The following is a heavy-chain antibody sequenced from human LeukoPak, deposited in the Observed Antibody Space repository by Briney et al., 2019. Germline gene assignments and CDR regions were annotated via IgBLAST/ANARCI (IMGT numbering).Heavy chain of an antibody. CDR1: RGSISSGSYY. CDR2: IYTSGST. J-gene: IGHJ4*02. D-gene: IGHD3-3*01. Sequence: SQILSLTCTVSRGSISSGSYYWSWIRQPAGKGLEWIGRIYTSGSTNYNPSLKSRVTISVGTSKNQFSLKLSSVTAADTAVYYCARETNFDFGSGYYTDYFDYRGQGTLVTVSS. V-gene: IGHV4-61*02. CDR3: ARETNFDFGSGYYTDYFDY.